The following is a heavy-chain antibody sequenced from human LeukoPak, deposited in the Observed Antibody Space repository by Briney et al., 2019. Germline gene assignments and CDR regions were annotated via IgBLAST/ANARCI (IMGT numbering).Heavy chain of an antibody. V-gene: IGHV1-69*04. J-gene: IGHJ4*02. CDR3: ASGSIAAPLDY. CDR1: GGTFSSYA. Sequence: ASVKVSCKASGGTFSSYAISWVRQAPGQGLEWMGRIIPILGIANYAQKFQGRVTITADKSTSTAYMEPSSLRSEDTAVYYCASGSIAAPLDYWGQGTLVTVSS. D-gene: IGHD6-6*01. CDR2: IIPILGIA.